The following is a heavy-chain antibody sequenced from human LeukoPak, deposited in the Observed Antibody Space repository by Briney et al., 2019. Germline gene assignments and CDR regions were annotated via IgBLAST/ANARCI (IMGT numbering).Heavy chain of an antibody. CDR1: VFTFSSYA. D-gene: IGHD2-15*01. CDR3: AREVGDY. Sequence: GGSLRLSCAASVFTFSSYAMHWVRQAPGKGLEYVSAISSNGGSTYYANSVKGRFTIARDNSKSTLYLQMGSLRAEEMAVYYCAREVGDYWGEGTLVTVSS. J-gene: IGHJ4*02. V-gene: IGHV3-64*01. CDR2: ISSNGGST.